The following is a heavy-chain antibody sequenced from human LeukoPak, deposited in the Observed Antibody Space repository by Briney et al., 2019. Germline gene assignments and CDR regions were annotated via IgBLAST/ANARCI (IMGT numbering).Heavy chain of an antibody. Sequence: SVKVPYQGCGYTFPRCYILWVRQPPAQDLEGMGIINPSGGSNSYAQESQGRVTMIRDPSTSTVYMEESRLTSGDTGVYYCARERRDLRYSGGWYKPYEFDFWGQGTLVTVSS. D-gene: IGHD6-19*01. CDR1: GYTFPRCY. J-gene: IGHJ4*02. CDR2: INPSGGSN. V-gene: IGHV1-46*01. CDR3: ARERRDLRYSGGWYKPYEFDF.